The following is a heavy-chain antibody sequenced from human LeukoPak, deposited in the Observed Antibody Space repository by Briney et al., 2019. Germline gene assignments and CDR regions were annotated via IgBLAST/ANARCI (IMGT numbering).Heavy chain of an antibody. CDR1: GDSFSSDSSA. J-gene: IGHJ4*02. CDR2: TYYRSKWYN. D-gene: IGHD6-25*01. V-gene: IGHV6-1*01. Sequence: SQTLSLTCAISGDSFSSDSSAWNWFRQSPSRGLEWLGRTYYRSKWYNDYAVSVKSRITINPDTSKNQFSLQLNSVTPEDTAVYYCARGGHFEYWGQGTLVTVSS. CDR3: ARGGHFEY.